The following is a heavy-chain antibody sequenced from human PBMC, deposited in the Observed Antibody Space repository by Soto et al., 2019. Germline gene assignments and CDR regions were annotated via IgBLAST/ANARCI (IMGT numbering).Heavy chain of an antibody. J-gene: IGHJ3*02. Sequence: GVSLRLSFAAFGFRFDDYCMSWVRQVPGKGLEWVSGINRDGGSTSYADSVKGRFTISRDNAKSSVYLQMNSLRAEDTAVYYCARGDYYDSSGPFSDAFDIWGQGTMVTVSS. CDR2: INRDGGST. CDR3: ARGDYYDSSGPFSDAFDI. D-gene: IGHD3-22*01. V-gene: IGHV3-20*03. CDR1: GFRFDDYC.